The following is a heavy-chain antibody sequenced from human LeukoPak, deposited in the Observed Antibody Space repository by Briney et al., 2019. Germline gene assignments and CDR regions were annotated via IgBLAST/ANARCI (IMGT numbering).Heavy chain of an antibody. CDR2: VNEDGSEK. J-gene: IGHJ5*02. Sequence: GGSLRLSCDVSGFTFRPYWVTWVRQAPGKGVKWAASVNEDGSEKYLVDSVKGRFTTSRDNAKSSLFLQLHSLGAEDTAVYYCARGFAWLDNWGQGTRVTV. D-gene: IGHD3-16*01. CDR1: GFTFRPYW. CDR3: ARGFAWLDN. V-gene: IGHV3-7*05.